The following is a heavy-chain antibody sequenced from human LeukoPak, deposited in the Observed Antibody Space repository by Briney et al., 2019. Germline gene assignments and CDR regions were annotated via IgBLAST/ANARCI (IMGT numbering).Heavy chain of an antibody. V-gene: IGHV1-46*01. CDR3: ARAAYSSGWTVEYYFDY. CDR1: GYTFTSYY. Sequence: ASVKVSCKASGYTFTSYYMHWVRQAPGQGLEWMGIINPSGGSTSYAQKSQGRVTMTRDTSTSTVYMELSSLRSEDTAVYYCARAAYSSGWTVEYYFDYWGQGTLVTVSS. CDR2: INPSGGST. D-gene: IGHD6-19*01. J-gene: IGHJ4*02.